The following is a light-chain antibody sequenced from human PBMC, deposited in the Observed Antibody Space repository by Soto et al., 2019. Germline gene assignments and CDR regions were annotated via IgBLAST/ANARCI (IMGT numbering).Light chain of an antibody. V-gene: IGKV3-20*01. CDR2: GAS. CDR1: QSVSSIY. Sequence: EIVLTQSPGTLSLSPGERATLSCRASQSVSSIYLAWYQQKPGQAPRLLIYGASSRATGIPDRFSGSGSGKDLTLTISRLEPEDLAVYYCQQYDSSRTFGQGTKVEIK. J-gene: IGKJ1*01. CDR3: QQYDSSRT.